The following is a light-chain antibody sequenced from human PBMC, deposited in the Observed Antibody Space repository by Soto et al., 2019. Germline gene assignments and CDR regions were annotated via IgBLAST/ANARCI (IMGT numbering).Light chain of an antibody. CDR1: SSNIGAGYD. V-gene: IGLV1-40*01. J-gene: IGLJ3*02. CDR2: GNN. CDR3: NSYAGAGSNKWV. Sequence: QSVLTQPPSVSGAPGQTITISCTGSSSNIGAGYDVHWYQQLPGRAPKLLIYGNNNRPSGVPDRFSGSKSGNTASLTVSGLQAEDEADYYCNSYAGAGSNKWVFGGGTKVTVL.